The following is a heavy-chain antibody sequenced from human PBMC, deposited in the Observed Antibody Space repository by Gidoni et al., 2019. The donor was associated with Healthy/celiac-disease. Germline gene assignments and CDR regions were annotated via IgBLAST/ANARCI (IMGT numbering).Heavy chain of an antibody. D-gene: IGHD3-10*01. CDR3: ARSYPPRRSGWGQYYYGMDV. J-gene: IGHJ6*02. CDR1: RFPFRDNY. V-gene: IGHV3-72*01. CDR2: TRNKANSYTT. Sequence: EVQLVESGGGLVQPGGSLRLACSAYRFPFRDNYMAWARQAPGKGLEWVGRTRNKANSYTTEYAESVKDRFTISRDDSKNSLYLQMNSLKTEDTAVYYCARSYPPRRSGWGQYYYGMDVWGQGTTVTVSS.